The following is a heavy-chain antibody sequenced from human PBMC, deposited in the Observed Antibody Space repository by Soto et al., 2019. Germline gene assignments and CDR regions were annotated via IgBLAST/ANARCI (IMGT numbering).Heavy chain of an antibody. Sequence: EEQMLQSGGGLIQPGGSLRLSCAASGFTFRNFAMTWVRQAPGRGLEWVSTLTHRGTTFYADSVKGRFTIARDNSKNTLSLQMYNLRAEDTARYYCAKRATTVPTPGNYFDYWGQGTLVTVSS. CDR1: GFTFRNFA. D-gene: IGHD2-15*01. J-gene: IGHJ4*02. V-gene: IGHV3-23*01. CDR2: LTHRGTT. CDR3: AKRATTVPTPGNYFDY.